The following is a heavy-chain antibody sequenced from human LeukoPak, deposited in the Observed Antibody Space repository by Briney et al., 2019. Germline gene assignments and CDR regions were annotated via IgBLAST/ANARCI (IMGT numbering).Heavy chain of an antibody. CDR3: ARSRIFGVVVEYNWFDP. V-gene: IGHV1-69*01. J-gene: IGHJ5*02. CDR1: GGTFSSYA. CDR2: IIPIFGTA. D-gene: IGHD3-3*01. Sequence: ASVKVSCKASGGTFSSYAISWVRQAPGQGLEWMGGIIPIFGTANYAQKFQGGVTITADESTSTAYMELSSLRSEDTAVYYCARSRIFGVVVEYNWFDPWGQGTLVTVSS.